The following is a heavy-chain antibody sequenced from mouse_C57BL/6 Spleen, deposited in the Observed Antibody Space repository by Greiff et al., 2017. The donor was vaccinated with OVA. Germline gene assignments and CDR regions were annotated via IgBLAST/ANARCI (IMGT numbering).Heavy chain of an antibody. J-gene: IGHJ2*01. D-gene: IGHD1-1*01. CDR1: GYTFTSYW. CDR3: ARRRDYYGSSYDYFDY. V-gene: IGHV1-72*01. CDR2: IDPNSGGT. Sequence: QVQLQQPGAELVKPGASVKLSCKASGYTFTSYWMHWVKQRPGRGLERIGRIDPNSGGTKYNEKFKSKATLTVDKPSSTAYMQLSSLTSEDSAVYYCARRRDYYGSSYDYFDYWGQGTTLTVSS.